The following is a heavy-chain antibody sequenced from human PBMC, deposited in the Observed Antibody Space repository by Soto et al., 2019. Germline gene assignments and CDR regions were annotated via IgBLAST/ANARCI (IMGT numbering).Heavy chain of an antibody. J-gene: IGHJ6*03. CDR2: ISAYNGNT. D-gene: IGHD3-3*01. CDR3: ARDLDWGYYDFWSGFNRGYSCYYMDV. Sequence: ASVKVSCKASGYTFTSYGISRVRQAPGQGLEWMGWISAYNGNTNYAQKLQGRVTMTTDTSTSTAYMELRSLRSDDTSVYYCARDLDWGYYDFWSGFNRGYSCYYMDVCGKGNTVPVS. CDR1: GYTFTSYG. V-gene: IGHV1-18*01.